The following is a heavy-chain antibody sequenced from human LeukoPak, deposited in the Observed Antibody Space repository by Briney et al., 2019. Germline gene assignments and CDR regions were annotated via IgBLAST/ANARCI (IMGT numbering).Heavy chain of an antibody. V-gene: IGHV3-30*03. J-gene: IGHJ6*02. CDR3: ARVRAGYCTSTSCYTGMDV. Sequence: GGSLRLSCAASGFTFSSYGMHWVRQAPGKGLEWVALISYDGSNEYYADSVRGRFTISRDNSKFTLYMQMNSLRAEDTAVYYCARVRAGYCTSTSCYTGMDVWGQGTTVTLSS. CDR1: GFTFSSYG. D-gene: IGHD2-2*01. CDR2: ISYDGSNE.